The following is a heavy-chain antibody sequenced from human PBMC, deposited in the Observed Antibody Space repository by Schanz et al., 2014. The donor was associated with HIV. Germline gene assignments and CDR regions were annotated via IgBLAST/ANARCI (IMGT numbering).Heavy chain of an antibody. CDR1: GFDFSSDT. V-gene: IGHV3-33*01. D-gene: IGHD3-3*01. J-gene: IGHJ6*02. CDR2: IWHDGTTK. CDR3: TRGRFLERGGMDV. Sequence: QVHLVESGGGVVRPGRSLRLSCATSGFDFSSDTMHWVRQAPGKGLEWVAVIWHDGTTKYYGDSVKGRFMISRDNSNNTLYLQMNSLRAEDTAVYFCTRGRFLERGGMDVWGQGTAVTVSS.